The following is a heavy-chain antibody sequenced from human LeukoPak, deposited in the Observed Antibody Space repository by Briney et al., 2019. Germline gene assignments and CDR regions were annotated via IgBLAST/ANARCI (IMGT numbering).Heavy chain of an antibody. D-gene: IGHD3-22*01. CDR3: ATGPPYYYDSSDYYSNLAY. Sequence: GASVKVSCKVSGYTLTELSMHWVRQAPGKGLEWTGSVDPEDGETIYAQKFQGRVTMTEDTSTDTAYMELGSLRYDDTAVYYCATGPPYYYDSSDYYSNLAYWGQGTLVTVSS. CDR1: GYTLTELS. V-gene: IGHV1-24*01. CDR2: VDPEDGET. J-gene: IGHJ4*02.